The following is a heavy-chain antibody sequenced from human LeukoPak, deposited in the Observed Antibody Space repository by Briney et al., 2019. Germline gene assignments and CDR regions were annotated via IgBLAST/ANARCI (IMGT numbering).Heavy chain of an antibody. CDR1: GFTFSSYS. CDR2: ISYDGRNI. D-gene: IGHD2-2*01. V-gene: IGHV3-30*18. J-gene: IGHJ4*02. CDR3: AKGPLRGTAAAIDY. Sequence: GGSLRLSCAASGFTFSSYSMNWVRQAPGKGLEWVAVISYDGRNIHYPDSVKGRFTISRDISTDTLWLQMDSLRTEDTAVYYCAKGPLRGTAAAIDYWGQGTLVTVSS.